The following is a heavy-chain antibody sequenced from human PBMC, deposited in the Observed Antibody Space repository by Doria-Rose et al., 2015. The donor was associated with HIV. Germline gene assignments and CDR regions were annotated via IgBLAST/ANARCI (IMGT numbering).Heavy chain of an antibody. CDR2: IDPNGVGT. CDR3: ARKREANWDVRGYYFDY. Sequence: QVQLQQSGAELVKPGASVKLSCKASGYTFTSYRITWVKQRPGQGLEWIGGIDPNGVGTKYNEKFKSKATLTVGKPSSAAYMQLSSLTSEDSAIYYCARKREANWDVRGYYFDYWGQGTTLTVSS. CDR1: GYTFTSYR. D-gene: IGHD7-27*01. J-gene: IGHJ4*01. V-gene: IGHV1-46*01.